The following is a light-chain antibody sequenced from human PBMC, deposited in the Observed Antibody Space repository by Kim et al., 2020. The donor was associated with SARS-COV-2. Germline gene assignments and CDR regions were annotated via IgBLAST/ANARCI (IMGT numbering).Light chain of an antibody. CDR2: DKN. V-gene: IGLV3-19*01. CDR3: SSRDSSGEHLL. Sequence: ALAQSVRLTCQGDSLRKYYASWYQQTPGQAPIVVIYDKNTRPSGIPGRFAGSSSGNTASLTIAGARAEDEGDFYCSSRDSSGEHLLFGTGTKVTVL. J-gene: IGLJ1*01. CDR1: SLRKYY.